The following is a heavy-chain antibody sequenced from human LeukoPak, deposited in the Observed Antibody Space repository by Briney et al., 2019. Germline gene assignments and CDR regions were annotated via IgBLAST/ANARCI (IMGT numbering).Heavy chain of an antibody. CDR2: IYPGDSGT. CDR1: GDGSTSYW. Sequence: GASLQISSRASGDGSTSYWIAWVRQMPGKGLEWMGIIYPGDSGTRYSPSFQGQVTISADKSISTAYLQWSSLKASDTAMYYSVRHPPAGSGGYYYYIDVWGKGTTVTVSS. D-gene: IGHD3-10*01. CDR3: VRHPPAGSGGYYYYIDV. V-gene: IGHV5-51*01. J-gene: IGHJ6*03.